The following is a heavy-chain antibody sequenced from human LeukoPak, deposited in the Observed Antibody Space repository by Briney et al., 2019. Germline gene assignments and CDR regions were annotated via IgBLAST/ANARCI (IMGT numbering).Heavy chain of an antibody. J-gene: IGHJ6*04. CDR3: ARDQFGCSSTGCPSNGYGMDV. D-gene: IGHD2-2*01. CDR1: GFTFSDYY. CDR2: ISSSSSYT. Sequence: GGSLRLSCAASGFTFSDYYMSWIRQAPGKGLEWVSYISSSSSYTDYADSVKGRFTISRDNAKNSLYLQMNSLRAEDTAVYYCARDQFGCSSTGCPSNGYGMDVWGKGTTVTVSS. V-gene: IGHV3-11*06.